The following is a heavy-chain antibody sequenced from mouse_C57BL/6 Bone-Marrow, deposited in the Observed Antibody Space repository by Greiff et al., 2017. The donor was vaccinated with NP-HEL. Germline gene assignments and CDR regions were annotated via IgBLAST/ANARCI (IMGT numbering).Heavy chain of an antibody. J-gene: IGHJ4*01. V-gene: IGHV6-6*01. CDR2: IRNKANNHAT. D-gene: IGHD1-1*01. Sequence: EVKVEESGGGLVQPGGSMKLSCAASGFTFSDAWMDWVRQSPEKGLEWVAEIRNKANNHATYYAESVKGRFTISRDDSKSSVYLQMNSLRAEDTGIYYCKGTTVVGDAMDYWGQGTSVTVSS. CDR1: GFTFSDAW. CDR3: KGTTVVGDAMDY.